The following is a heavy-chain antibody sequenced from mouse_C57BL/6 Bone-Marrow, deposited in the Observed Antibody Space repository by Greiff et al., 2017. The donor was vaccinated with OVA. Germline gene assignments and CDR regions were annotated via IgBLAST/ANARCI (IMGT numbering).Heavy chain of an antibody. CDR3: ARMDYPWFAY. J-gene: IGHJ3*01. CDR1: SYTFTSYG. D-gene: IGHD2-4*01. Sequence: VQLQQSGAELARPGASVKLSCKASSYTFTSYGISWVKQRTGQGLEWIGEIYPRSGNTYYNEKFKGKATLTADKSSSTAYMELRSLTSEDSAVYFCARMDYPWFAYWGQGTLVTVSA. V-gene: IGHV1-81*01. CDR2: IYPRSGNT.